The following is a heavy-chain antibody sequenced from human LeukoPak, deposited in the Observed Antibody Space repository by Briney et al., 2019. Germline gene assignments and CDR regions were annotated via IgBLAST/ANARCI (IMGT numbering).Heavy chain of an antibody. D-gene: IGHD1-26*01. CDR3: ASSYSVTYYYYYGMDV. V-gene: IGHV1-8*01. CDR1: GYTFTSYC. J-gene: IGHJ6*02. Sequence: ASMKVSCKASGYTFTSYCINWDRQATGQGLEWMGWMKPNSGNTGYAQKFQGRVTMTRNTSISTAYMELSSLRSEDTAVYYCASSYSVTYYYYYGMDVWGQGTTVTVSS. CDR2: MKPNSGNT.